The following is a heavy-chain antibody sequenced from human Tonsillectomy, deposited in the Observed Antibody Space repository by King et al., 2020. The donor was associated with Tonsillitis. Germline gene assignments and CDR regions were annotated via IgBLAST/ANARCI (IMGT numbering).Heavy chain of an antibody. D-gene: IGHD2-15*01. CDR3: ASSTYCSGGSCFERDFYYYMNV. J-gene: IGHJ6*03. Sequence: VQLVESGGGVVQPGRSLRLSCAASGFTFSSHVMHWVRQAPGKGLEWVALIWYDGSNKYYADSVKGRFTISRDNSKNTPYLQMNSLRAEDTAVYYCASSTYCSGGSCFERDFYYYMNVWGKGTTVTVSS. CDR1: GFTFSSHV. V-gene: IGHV3-33*01. CDR2: IWYDGSNK.